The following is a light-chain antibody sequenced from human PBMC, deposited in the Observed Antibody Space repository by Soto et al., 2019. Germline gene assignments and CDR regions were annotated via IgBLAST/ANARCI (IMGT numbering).Light chain of an antibody. CDR2: WAS. CDR1: QSVLYSSNNKNY. J-gene: IGKJ1*01. V-gene: IGKV4-1*01. CDR3: QQYYSTPWT. Sequence: DIVMTQSPDYLAVSLGERATINCKSSQSVLYSSNNKNYLAWYQQKPGQPPKLLIYWASTRESGVPDRFSGSGSGTDFTLTISSLQAEDVAVYYCQQYYSTPWTFGKGTKVEIK.